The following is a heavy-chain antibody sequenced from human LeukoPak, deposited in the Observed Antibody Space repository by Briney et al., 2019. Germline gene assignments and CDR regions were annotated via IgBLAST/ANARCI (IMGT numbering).Heavy chain of an antibody. D-gene: IGHD1-20*01. V-gene: IGHV1-69*02. CDR2: IIPILGIA. J-gene: IGHJ5*02. Sequence: GASVKVSCKASGGTFISYTISWVRQAPGQGLEWMGRIIPILGIANYAQKFQGRVTITADKSTSTAYMELSSLRSEDTAVYYCARVSITGTTGFDPWGQGTLVTVS. CDR1: GGTFISYT. CDR3: ARVSITGTTGFDP.